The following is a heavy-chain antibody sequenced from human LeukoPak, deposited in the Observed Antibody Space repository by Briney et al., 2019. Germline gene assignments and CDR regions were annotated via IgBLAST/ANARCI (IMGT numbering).Heavy chain of an antibody. CDR2: IYYSGST. CDR3: ARFSSSWTNYYSYYGMDV. V-gene: IGHV4-59*01. CDR1: GGSISSYY. J-gene: IGHJ6*04. Sequence: AETLSLTCTVSGGSISSYYWSWIRQPPGKGLEWIGYIYYSGSTNYNPSLKSRVTISVDTSKNQFSLKLSSVTAADTAVYYCARFSSSWTNYYSYYGMDVWGKGTTVTVSS. D-gene: IGHD6-13*01.